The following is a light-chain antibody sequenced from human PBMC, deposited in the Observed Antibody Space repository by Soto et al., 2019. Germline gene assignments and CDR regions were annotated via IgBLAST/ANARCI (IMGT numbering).Light chain of an antibody. CDR3: QQYKSWPYT. J-gene: IGKJ2*01. CDR1: QSINND. CDR2: GAS. Sequence: EVVMTQSPATLSVSPGERATLSCRASQSINNDLAWYQPKPGQAPRLLIYGASTRAIGVPARFSGSGSGTEFTLTISSLQSEDSAVYYCQQYKSWPYTFGQGTKVDIK. V-gene: IGKV3-15*01.